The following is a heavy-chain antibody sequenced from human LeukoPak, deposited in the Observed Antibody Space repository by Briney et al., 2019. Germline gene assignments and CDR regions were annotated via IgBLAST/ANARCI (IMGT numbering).Heavy chain of an antibody. CDR3: ATSSGWKSNIDY. V-gene: IGHV1-2*02. Sequence: ASVKVSCKASGYIFTNYGISWVRQAPGQALEWMGWINPNSGGTNYAQKFQGRVTMTRDTSISTAYMELSRLRSDDTAVFYCATSSGWKSNIDYWGQGTLVTVSS. CDR2: INPNSGGT. J-gene: IGHJ4*02. CDR1: GYIFTNYG. D-gene: IGHD6-19*01.